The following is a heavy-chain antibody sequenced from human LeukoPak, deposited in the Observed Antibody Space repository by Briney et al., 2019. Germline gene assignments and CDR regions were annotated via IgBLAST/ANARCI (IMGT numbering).Heavy chain of an antibody. CDR1: GGSISSYY. V-gene: IGHV4-4*07. CDR2: IYTSGST. Sequence: SETLSLTCTVSGGSISSYYWSWIRQPAGKGLEWIGRIYTSGSTNYNPSLKSRVTMSVDTSKNQFSLKLSSVTAADTAVYYCASSGADIVVVPAALSAFDIWGQGTMVTVSS. J-gene: IGHJ3*02. CDR3: ASSGADIVVVPAALSAFDI. D-gene: IGHD2-2*01.